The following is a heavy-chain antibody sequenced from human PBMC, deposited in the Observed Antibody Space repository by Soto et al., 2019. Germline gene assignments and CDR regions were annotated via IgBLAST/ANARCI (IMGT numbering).Heavy chain of an antibody. CDR1: GGSISSSSYY. CDR3: ARRLLVGRKYFLAY. V-gene: IGHV4-39*01. CDR2: IYYSGST. D-gene: IGHD2-15*01. Sequence: SETLSLTCTVSGGSISSSSYYWGWIRQPPGKGLEWIGSIYYSGSTYYNPSLKSRVTISVDTSKNQFSLKLSSVTAADTAVYYCARRLLVGRKYFLAYWGQGTLVTVSS. J-gene: IGHJ4*02.